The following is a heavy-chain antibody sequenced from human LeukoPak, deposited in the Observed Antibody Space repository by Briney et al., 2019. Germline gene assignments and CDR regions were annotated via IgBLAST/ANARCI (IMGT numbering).Heavy chain of an antibody. J-gene: IGHJ4*02. Sequence: PGGSLRLSCAASGFTLSTYDMHWVRQAPGKGLEFVSAISSNGGTTYYANSVKGRFTISRSNSRNTLYLQMGSLRAEDMAVYYCARRYSSYDPFDYWGQGTLVTVSS. CDR1: GFTLSTYD. D-gene: IGHD5-12*01. CDR2: ISSNGGTT. V-gene: IGHV3-64*01. CDR3: ARRYSSYDPFDY.